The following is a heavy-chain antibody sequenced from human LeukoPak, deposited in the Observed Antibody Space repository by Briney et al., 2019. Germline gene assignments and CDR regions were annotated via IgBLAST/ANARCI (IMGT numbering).Heavy chain of an antibody. D-gene: IGHD6-13*01. CDR2: VYYSGTT. CDR3: ARVGVAAAAPFDY. V-gene: IGHV4-39*07. Sequence: SETLSLTCTVSGGLIPISTYYWGWIRQPPGKGLEWIGSVYYSGTTKYNPSLKSRVTISVDTLKNKFSLKLSSVTAADTAVYYCARVGVAAAAPFDYWGQGTLVTVSS. CDR1: GGLIPISTYY. J-gene: IGHJ4*02.